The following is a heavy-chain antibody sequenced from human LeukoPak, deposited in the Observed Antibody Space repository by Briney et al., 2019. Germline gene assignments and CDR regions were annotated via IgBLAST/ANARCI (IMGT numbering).Heavy chain of an antibody. D-gene: IGHD6-13*01. CDR1: GGSISSYY. J-gene: IGHJ6*02. V-gene: IGHV4-39*01. CDR3: ARPAIAAAANNNYYYYGMDV. Sequence: SETLSLTCTVSGGSISSYYWGWIRQPPGKGLEWIGSIYYSGSTYYNPSLKSRVTISVDTSKNQFSLKLSSVTAADTAVYYCARPAIAAAANNNYYYYGMDVWGQGTTVTVSS. CDR2: IYYSGST.